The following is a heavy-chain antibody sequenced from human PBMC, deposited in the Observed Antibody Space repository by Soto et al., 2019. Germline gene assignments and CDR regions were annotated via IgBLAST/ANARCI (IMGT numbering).Heavy chain of an antibody. D-gene: IGHD3-16*02. CDR1: GFNFHWYW. V-gene: IGHV3-7*03. J-gene: IGHJ5*02. CDR3: ARYRSLDP. Sequence: GGSLRFSCAASGFNFHWYWMSWVRQAPGKGLEWLATIKTDASEKKYVDPVKGRFTISRENAKNSLYLQMNSLRAEDTAVYYCARYRSLDPWGQGILVTVSS. CDR2: IKTDASEK.